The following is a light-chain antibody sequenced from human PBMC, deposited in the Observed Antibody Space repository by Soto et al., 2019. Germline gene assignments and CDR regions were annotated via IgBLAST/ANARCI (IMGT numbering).Light chain of an antibody. Sequence: QSVLTQPPSASGSPGQSVTISCTGTKNDIGVYDFVSWYQHHPGKAPRLIIYEDTKRPSGVSDRFSGSTSGNMATLTISGLQADDEADYYCCSFGGSSSLVFGGGTKVTVL. J-gene: IGLJ2*01. CDR2: EDT. CDR3: CSFGGSSSLV. V-gene: IGLV2-8*01. CDR1: KNDIGVYDF.